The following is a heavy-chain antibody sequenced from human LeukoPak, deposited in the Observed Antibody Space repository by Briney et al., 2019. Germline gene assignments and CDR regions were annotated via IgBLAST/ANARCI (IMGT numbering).Heavy chain of an antibody. V-gene: IGHV4-4*07. Sequence: SETLSLTSTLSVDSITSFYWGWIRQPAGKGLECIGRFYITGSTNYNPSLKGQVTMSGDTSKNQLSLNLNSVTAAYPAVDYCVRDSTREYYGPGWFDPLGQGIVVTVSS. D-gene: IGHD4-17*01. CDR1: VDSITSFY. CDR2: FYITGST. CDR3: VRDSTREYYGPGWFDP. J-gene: IGHJ5*02.